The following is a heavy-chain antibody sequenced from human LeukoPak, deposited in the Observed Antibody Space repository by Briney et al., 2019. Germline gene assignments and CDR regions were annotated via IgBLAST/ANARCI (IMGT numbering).Heavy chain of an antibody. V-gene: IGHV4-34*01. Sequence: SETLSLTCAVYGGSFSGYYWSWIRQPPGKGLEWIGEINHSGSTNYNPSLKSRVTISADTSKNQFSLKLSSVTAADTAVYYCARGRGYSGTGDYWGQGTLVTVSS. D-gene: IGHD5-12*01. CDR3: ARGRGYSGTGDY. CDR2: INHSGST. CDR1: GGSFSGYY. J-gene: IGHJ4*02.